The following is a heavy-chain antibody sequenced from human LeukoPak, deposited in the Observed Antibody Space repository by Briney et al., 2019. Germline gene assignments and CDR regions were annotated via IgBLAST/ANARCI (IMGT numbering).Heavy chain of an antibody. V-gene: IGHV3-33*01. D-gene: IGHD6-19*01. CDR1: GFTFSSYG. Sequence: GGSLRLSCAASGFTFSSYGMHWVRQAPGKGLEWVAVIWYDGSNKYYADSVKGRLTISRDNSKNTLYLQMNSLRAEDTAVYYCAREAGSGWLDYWGQGTLVTVSS. CDR2: IWYDGSNK. CDR3: AREAGSGWLDY. J-gene: IGHJ4*02.